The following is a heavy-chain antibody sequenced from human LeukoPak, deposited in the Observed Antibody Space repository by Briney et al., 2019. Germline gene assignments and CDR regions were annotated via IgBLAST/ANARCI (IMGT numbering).Heavy chain of an antibody. Sequence: GGSLRLSCAASGFTFSSYAMSWVRQAPGKGLEWVAVIWNDGSNKYYADSVKGRFTISRDNSKNTLYLQMNSLRAEDTAVYSCARASGPFDYWGQGTLVTISS. CDR2: IWNDGSNK. D-gene: IGHD3-10*01. J-gene: IGHJ4*02. CDR1: GFTFSSYA. V-gene: IGHV3-33*08. CDR3: ARASGPFDY.